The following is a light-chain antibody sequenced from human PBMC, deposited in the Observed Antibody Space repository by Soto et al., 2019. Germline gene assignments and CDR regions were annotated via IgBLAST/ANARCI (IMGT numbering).Light chain of an antibody. CDR2: DTY. V-gene: IGKV3-11*01. Sequence: EIVLTQSPATLSLSPGERATLSCRASQSVGSVLAWYQQKPGQAPRLLIYDTYKRPTGVPARFTGSGSGADFTLTINSLEPEDFAVYYCQQRSDWPPLTFGQGTRLDIK. CDR3: QQRSDWPPLT. J-gene: IGKJ5*01. CDR1: QSVGSV.